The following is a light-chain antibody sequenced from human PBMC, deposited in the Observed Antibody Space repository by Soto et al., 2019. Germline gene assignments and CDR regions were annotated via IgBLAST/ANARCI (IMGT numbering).Light chain of an antibody. Sequence: QSALTQPPSASGCPGQSVTISCTGTSSDVGGYNYVSWYQQHPGKAPKLMIYEVSKRPSGVPDRFSGSKSGNTASLTVSGLQAEYEADYYCSSYAGSNNVVFGGGTKLTVL. CDR3: SSYAGSNNVV. V-gene: IGLV2-8*01. CDR2: EVS. J-gene: IGLJ2*01. CDR1: SSDVGGYNY.